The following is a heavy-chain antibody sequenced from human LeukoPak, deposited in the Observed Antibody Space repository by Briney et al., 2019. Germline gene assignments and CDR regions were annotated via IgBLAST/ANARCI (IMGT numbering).Heavy chain of an antibody. CDR2: IYYSGST. CDR3: ARGNSTGYSSSWFSGFDYYYYYGMDV. V-gene: IGHV4-59*01. CDR1: GGSISSYY. Sequence: PSETLSLTCTVSGGSISSYYWSWIRQPPGKGLEWIGYIYYSGSTNYNPSLKSRVTISVDTSKNQFSLKLSSVTAADTAVYYCARGNSTGYSSSWFSGFDYYYYYGMDVWGQGTTVTVSS. D-gene: IGHD6-13*01. J-gene: IGHJ6*02.